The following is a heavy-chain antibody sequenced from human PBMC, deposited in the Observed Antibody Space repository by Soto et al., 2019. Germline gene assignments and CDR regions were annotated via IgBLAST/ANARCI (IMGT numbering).Heavy chain of an antibody. CDR1: GGSFSDYY. D-gene: IGHD5-12*01. CDR3: ARGLQRRFGGYKGLGYHGMDV. J-gene: IGHJ6*02. CDR2: ISHSGST. Sequence: PSETLSLTCAVNGGSFSDYYWSWVRQPPGKGLEWIGEISHSGSTSYNPSPKSRVTISIDTSKNQFSLKLSSVSAADTAMYYCARGLQRRFGGYKGLGYHGMDVWGQGTTVTVSS. V-gene: IGHV4-34*01.